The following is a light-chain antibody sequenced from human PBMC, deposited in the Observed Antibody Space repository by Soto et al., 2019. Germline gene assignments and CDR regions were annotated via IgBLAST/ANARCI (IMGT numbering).Light chain of an antibody. Sequence: QPVLTQPPSVSAAPGQKVTISCSGSSSNIGNSYVSWYQQLPGTAPKLLIYDNNKRPSGIPDRFSGSKSGTSATLGITGLQTGDEGDYYCGTWDSSLSGEVFGGGTKLTVL. CDR2: DNN. CDR1: SSNIGNSY. CDR3: GTWDSSLSGEV. V-gene: IGLV1-51*01. J-gene: IGLJ2*01.